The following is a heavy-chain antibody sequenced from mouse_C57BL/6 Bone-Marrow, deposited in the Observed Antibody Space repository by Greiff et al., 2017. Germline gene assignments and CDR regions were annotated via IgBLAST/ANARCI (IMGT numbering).Heavy chain of an antibody. CDR1: GFTFSDYG. CDR3: ARLGITTAPYYYAMDY. J-gene: IGHJ4*01. Sequence: EVQGVESGGGLVQPGGSLKLSCAASGFTFSDYGMAWVRQAPRKGPEWVAFISNLAYSIYYADTVTGRFTISRENAKNTLYLEMSSLRSEDTAMYYCARLGITTAPYYYAMDYWGQGTSVTVSS. CDR2: ISNLAYSI. D-gene: IGHD1-1*01. V-gene: IGHV5-15*01.